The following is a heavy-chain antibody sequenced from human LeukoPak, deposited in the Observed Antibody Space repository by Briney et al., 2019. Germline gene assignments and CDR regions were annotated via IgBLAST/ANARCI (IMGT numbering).Heavy chain of an antibody. Sequence: ASVKVSCKASGYTFTDHYMFWVRQAPGQGLEWMGYINPRTGATYYAENFHGRVTLTRDTSINTVYMELGSLKSDDSATYYCARGATALQVLIWFDPWGQGTLVSVSS. D-gene: IGHD2-15*01. J-gene: IGHJ5*02. CDR1: GYTFTDHY. CDR3: ARGATALQVLIWFDP. CDR2: INPRTGAT. V-gene: IGHV1-2*02.